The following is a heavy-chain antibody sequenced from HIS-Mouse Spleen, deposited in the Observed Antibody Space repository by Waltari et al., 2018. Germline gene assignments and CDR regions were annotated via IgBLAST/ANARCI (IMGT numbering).Heavy chain of an antibody. Sequence: EVQLVESGGGLVKPGRSLRLSCTASGFTFGDYAMSWFRQAPGKGLEWVGLIRRKAYGGKTEYAASVKGRFTISRDDSKSIAYLQMNSLKTEDTAVYYCTRVGVAYYDSSGDDAFDIWGQGTMVTVSS. CDR1: GFTFGDYA. J-gene: IGHJ3*02. V-gene: IGHV3-49*05. CDR2: IRRKAYGGKT. CDR3: TRVGVAYYDSSGDDAFDI. D-gene: IGHD3-22*01.